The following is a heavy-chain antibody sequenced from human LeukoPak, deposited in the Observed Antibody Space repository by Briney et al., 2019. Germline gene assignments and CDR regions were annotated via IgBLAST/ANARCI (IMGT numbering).Heavy chain of an antibody. CDR1: GVTFNNYV. D-gene: IGHD1-14*01. V-gene: IGHV3-23*01. J-gene: IGHJ3*02. CDR2: ISGSGFT. CDR3: AKGSQESPRTMLDAFDM. Sequence: GGSLRLSCATPGVTFNNYVMNWVRQAPGKGLEWVSSISGSGFTNYPDSVKCSFIIYRDSYNNTLLLKMNSLRAEDSALYFCAKGSQESPRTMLDAFDMWGQGTVVIVSS.